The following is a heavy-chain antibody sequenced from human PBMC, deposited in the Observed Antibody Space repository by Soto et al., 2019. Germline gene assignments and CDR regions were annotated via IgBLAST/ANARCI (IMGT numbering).Heavy chain of an antibody. Sequence: EVQLLESGGGLVQPGGSLRLSCAASGFTFSSYAMSWVRQAPGKGLEWVSAISGSGGSTYYADSVKGRFTISRDNSKNTLYLQMNSLRAEDTAVYYCTKGSSGWYERFDYWGQGTLVTVSS. D-gene: IGHD6-19*01. J-gene: IGHJ4*02. CDR1: GFTFSSYA. V-gene: IGHV3-23*01. CDR2: ISGSGGST. CDR3: TKGSSGWYERFDY.